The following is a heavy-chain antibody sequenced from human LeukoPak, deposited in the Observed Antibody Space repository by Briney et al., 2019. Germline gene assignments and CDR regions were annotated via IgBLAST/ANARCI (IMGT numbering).Heavy chain of an antibody. CDR2: INHSGST. V-gene: IGHV4-34*01. Sequence: SETLSLTCAVYGGSFSGYYWSWLRQPPGKGLEWIGEINHSGSTNYNPSLKSRVTISVDTSKNQFSLKLSSVTAADTAVYYCARDLRYYYYYYMDVWGKGTTVTVSS. CDR1: GGSFSGYY. CDR3: ARDLRYYYYYYMDV. J-gene: IGHJ6*03.